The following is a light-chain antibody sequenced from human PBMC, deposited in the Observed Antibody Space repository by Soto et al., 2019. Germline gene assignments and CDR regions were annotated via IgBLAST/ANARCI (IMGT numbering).Light chain of an antibody. CDR1: QSVSSSY. CDR2: GTS. Sequence: IVLTQSPGTLSLSPWERATLSCRASQSVSSSYLAWYQQKPGQAPRLLIYGTSSRATGIPDRFSGSGSGTDFTLSISSLEPEDFAVYYCQQCGSSPITFGQGTRLEIK. V-gene: IGKV3-20*01. J-gene: IGKJ5*01. CDR3: QQCGSSPIT.